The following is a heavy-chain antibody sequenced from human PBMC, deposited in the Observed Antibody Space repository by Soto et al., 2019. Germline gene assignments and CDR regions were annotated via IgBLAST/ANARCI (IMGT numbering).Heavy chain of an antibody. V-gene: IGHV3-74*01. CDR3: AIGGAMGVDE. D-gene: IGHD1-26*01. Sequence: EVQLVESGGGVVQPGGSLRLSCTASGFTFNTHWMHWVRQAPGKGRVWVSRIYFDGITTNYADSVKGRLTVARDNAKNTVYLHVNTLRDEDTAVYYCAIGGAMGVDECGQGTLGTVSS. J-gene: IGHJ4*02. CDR1: GFTFNTHW. CDR2: IYFDGITT.